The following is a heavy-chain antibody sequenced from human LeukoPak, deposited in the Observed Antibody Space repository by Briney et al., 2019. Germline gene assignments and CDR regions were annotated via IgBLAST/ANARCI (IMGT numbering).Heavy chain of an antibody. D-gene: IGHD6-6*01. J-gene: IGHJ6*02. CDR2: INSDGSST. CDR1: GFTFSSYW. CDR3: ARGGEQLAAYYYYGMDV. Sequence: GGSLRLSCAASGFTFSSYWMHWVRQAPGKGLVWVSRINSDGSSTSYADSVKGRFTISRDNAKNSLYLQMNSLRAEDTAVYYCARGGEQLAAYYYYGMDVWGQGTTVTVSS. V-gene: IGHV3-74*01.